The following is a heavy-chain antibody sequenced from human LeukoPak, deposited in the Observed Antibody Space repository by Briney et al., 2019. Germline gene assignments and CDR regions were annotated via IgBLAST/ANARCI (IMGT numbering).Heavy chain of an antibody. J-gene: IGHJ4*02. V-gene: IGHV4-59*08. CDR3: ARSTYYYGSGPHFAY. CDR1: GGSISSYY. D-gene: IGHD3-10*01. Sequence: SETLSLTCTVSGGSISSYYWSWIRQPPGKGLEWIGYIYYSGSTNYNPSLKSRVTISVDTSKNQFSLKLSSVTAADTAVYYCARSTYYYGSGPHFAYWGQGTLVTVSS. CDR2: IYYSGST.